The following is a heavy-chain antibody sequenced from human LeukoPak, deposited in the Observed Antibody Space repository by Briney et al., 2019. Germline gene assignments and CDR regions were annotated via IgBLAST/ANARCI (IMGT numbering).Heavy chain of an antibody. CDR3: ARTSVLRYSDWLQPIHY. CDR1: GYTFTSYD. V-gene: IGHV1-8*01. Sequence: GASVKVSCKASGYTFTSYDINWVRQATGQGLEWMGWMNPNSGNTGYARKFRGRLTMTRSTSTSTAYMELSSLRSEDTAVYYCARTSVLRYSDWLQPIHYWGQGTLITVSS. CDR2: MNPNSGNT. J-gene: IGHJ4*02. D-gene: IGHD3-9*01.